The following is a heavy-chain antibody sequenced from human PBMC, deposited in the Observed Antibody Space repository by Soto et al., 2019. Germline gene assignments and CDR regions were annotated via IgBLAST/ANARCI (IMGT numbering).Heavy chain of an antibody. V-gene: IGHV3-23*01. CDR2: ISGSGVST. CDR3: ARGVYYLDSNGHGFYY. Sequence: GGSLRLSCATSGFTFSTYSMNWVRQAPGKGLEWVSAISGSGVSTYYADSVKGRFTISRDNAKNTLYLQMNSLRAADTAVYYCARGVYYLDSNGHGFYYWGQGTLVTVSS. CDR1: GFTFSTYS. D-gene: IGHD3-22*01. J-gene: IGHJ4*02.